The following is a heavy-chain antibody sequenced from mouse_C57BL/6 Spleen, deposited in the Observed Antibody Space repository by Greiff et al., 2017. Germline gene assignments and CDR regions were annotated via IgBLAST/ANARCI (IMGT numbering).Heavy chain of an antibody. V-gene: IGHV1-55*01. D-gene: IGHD1-1*01. CDR3: ACYGSSLPWFAY. CDR2: IYPGSGST. CDR1: GYTFTSYW. Sequence: QVQLQQPGAELVKPGASVKMSCKASGYTFTSYWITWVKQRPGQGLEWIGDIYPGSGSTNYNEKFKSKATLTVDTSSSTAYMQLSSLTSEDSAVYYCACYGSSLPWFAYWGQGTLVTVSA. J-gene: IGHJ3*01.